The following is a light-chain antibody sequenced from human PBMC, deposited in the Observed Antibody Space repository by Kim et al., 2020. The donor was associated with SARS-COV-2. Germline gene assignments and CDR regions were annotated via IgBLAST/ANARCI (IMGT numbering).Light chain of an antibody. CDR2: GAS. J-gene: IGKJ4*01. Sequence: VSPGERATPACRASQSVTSKLAWYQQRPGQAPRLLIYGASARATGIPARFSGSGSGTEFTLTISSLQSEDSALYYCQHYNNWPLTFGGGTKVDIK. CDR3: QHYNNWPLT. CDR1: QSVTSK. V-gene: IGKV3-15*01.